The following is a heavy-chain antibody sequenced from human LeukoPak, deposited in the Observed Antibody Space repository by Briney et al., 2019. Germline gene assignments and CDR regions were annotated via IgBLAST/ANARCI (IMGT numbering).Heavy chain of an antibody. CDR1: GGTFSSYA. CDR3: ARDQEYYDFWSGYYNGYYYYYGMDV. CDR2: ISAYNGNT. V-gene: IGHV1-18*01. Sequence: ASVKVSCKASGGTFSSYAISWVRQAPGQGLEWMGWISAYNGNTNYAQKLQGRVTMTTDTSTSTAYMELRSLRSDDTAVYYCARDQEYYDFWSGYYNGYYYYYGMDVWGQGTTVTVSS. D-gene: IGHD3-3*01. J-gene: IGHJ6*02.